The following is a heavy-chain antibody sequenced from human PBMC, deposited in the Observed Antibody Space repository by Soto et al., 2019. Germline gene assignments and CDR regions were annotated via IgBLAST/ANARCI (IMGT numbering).Heavy chain of an antibody. Sequence: SETLSLTCTVSGGSISSDGYYWCWIRQHPGKGLEWIGYIYYSGSTYYNPSLKSRVTISVDTSKNQLSLKLSSVTAADTADYYGARSCRIAACDPFDNWGQGTLVTVSS. V-gene: IGHV4-31*03. CDR2: IYYSGST. CDR3: ARSCRIAACDPFDN. D-gene: IGHD6-13*01. CDR1: GGSISSDGYY. J-gene: IGHJ4*02.